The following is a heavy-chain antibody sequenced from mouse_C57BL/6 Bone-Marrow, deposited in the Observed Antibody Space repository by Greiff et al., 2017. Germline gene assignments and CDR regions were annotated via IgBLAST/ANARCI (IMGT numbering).Heavy chain of an antibody. J-gene: IGHJ4*01. CDR3: ARGNYDYDAGYYYAMDY. V-gene: IGHV1-81*01. CDR1: GYTFTSYG. Sequence: QVQLQQSGAELARPGASVKLSCKASGYTFTSYGISWVKQRTGQGLEWIGEIYPRSGITYYNEKFKGKATLTADKSSSTAYMELRSLKSEDAAVYYCARGNYDYDAGYYYAMDYWGQGTSVTVSS. D-gene: IGHD2-4*01. CDR2: IYPRSGIT.